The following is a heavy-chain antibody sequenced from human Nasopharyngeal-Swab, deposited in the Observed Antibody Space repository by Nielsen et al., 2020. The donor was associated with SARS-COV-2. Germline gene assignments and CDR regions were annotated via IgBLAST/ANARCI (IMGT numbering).Heavy chain of an antibody. CDR3: ARRNPSSSWPVDY. D-gene: IGHD6-13*01. CDR1: GYSFTSYW. J-gene: IGHJ4*02. CDR2: IDPSDSYT. V-gene: IGHV5-10-1*01. Sequence: GESLKISCKGSGYSFTSYWISWVRQIPGKGLEWMGRIDPSDSYTNYSPSFQGHVTISADKSISTAYLQWSSLKASDTAMYYCARRNPSSSWPVDYWGQGTLVTVSS.